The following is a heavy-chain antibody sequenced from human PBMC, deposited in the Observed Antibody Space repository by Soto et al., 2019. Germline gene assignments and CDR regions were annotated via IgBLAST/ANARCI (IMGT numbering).Heavy chain of an antibody. V-gene: IGHV3-7*03. CDR3: ARHPLSYYDSSGYFAY. Sequence: GGSLRLSCVASGSSFAIHWMTWVRQAPGKALEWVANIKEDGSEKYYVDSVKGRFTISRDNSKNTLYLQMNSLRAEDTAVYYCARHPLSYYDSSGYFAYWGQGTLVTVSS. J-gene: IGHJ4*02. CDR2: IKEDGSEK. CDR1: GSSFAIHW. D-gene: IGHD3-22*01.